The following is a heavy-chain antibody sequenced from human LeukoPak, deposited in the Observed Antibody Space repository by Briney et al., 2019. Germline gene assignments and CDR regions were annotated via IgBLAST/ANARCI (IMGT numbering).Heavy chain of an antibody. CDR3: ARLDSSSWYY. V-gene: IGHV5-51*01. D-gene: IGHD6-13*01. CDR1: GYSFTSNW. Sequence: GESLKISCMGSGYSFTSNWIGWVRQMPGKGLEWMGIIFPGDSDTRYSPAFQGQVTISADKSISTAYLQWSSLKASDTAMYYCARLDSSSWYYWGQGTRVSVSS. CDR2: IFPGDSDT. J-gene: IGHJ4*02.